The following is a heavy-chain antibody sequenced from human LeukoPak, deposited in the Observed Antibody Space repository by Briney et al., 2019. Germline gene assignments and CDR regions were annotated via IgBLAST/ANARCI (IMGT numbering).Heavy chain of an antibody. D-gene: IGHD4-23*01. Sequence: ASVKVSCKASGYTFTGYYMHWVRQAPGQGLEWMGWINPNSGGTNYAQKFQGRVTMTRDTSISTAYMELSRLRSDDTAVYYCARDPWTTVGYGDYWGQGTLVTVSS. CDR2: INPNSGGT. V-gene: IGHV1-2*02. CDR3: ARDPWTTVGYGDY. J-gene: IGHJ4*02. CDR1: GYTFTGYY.